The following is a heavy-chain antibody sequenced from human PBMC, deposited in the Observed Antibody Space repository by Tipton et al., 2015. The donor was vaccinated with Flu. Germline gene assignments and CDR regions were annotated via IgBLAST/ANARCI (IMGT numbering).Heavy chain of an antibody. V-gene: IGHV3-23*01. CDR3: AKVIPEAVAGLDY. CDR1: GFTLSRHW. Sequence: SLRLSCAASGFTLSRHWMHWVRQAPGKGLEWVSGVTGGGSTYYADSVKGRFTISRDISRNMVYLQMNSLRAEDTAVYYCAKVIPEAVAGLDYWGQGTLVTVSS. J-gene: IGHJ4*02. CDR2: VTGGGST. D-gene: IGHD6-19*01.